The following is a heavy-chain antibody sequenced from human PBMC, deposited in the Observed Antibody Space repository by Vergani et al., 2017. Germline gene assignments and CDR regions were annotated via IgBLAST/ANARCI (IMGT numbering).Heavy chain of an antibody. D-gene: IGHD3-10*01. Sequence: QVQLQQWGAGLLKPSETLSLICAVYGGSFSGYYWSWIRQPPGKGLEWIGQINHSGSTNYNPSLKSRLTISVDTSKNQFSLKLSSVTAADTAVYYCAGGSIXMVRGVSGYNWIDPWGQGTLVTVSS. CDR2: INHSGST. CDR1: GGSFSGYY. J-gene: IGHJ5*02. CDR3: AGGSIXMVRGVSGYNWIDP. V-gene: IGHV4-34*01.